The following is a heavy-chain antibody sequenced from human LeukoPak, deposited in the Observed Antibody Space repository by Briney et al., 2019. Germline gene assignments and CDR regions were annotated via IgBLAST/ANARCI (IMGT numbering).Heavy chain of an antibody. CDR1: GGSFSGYY. J-gene: IGHJ5*02. CDR3: ARGYSSNWYSGFDP. Sequence: SETLSLTCAVYGGSFSGYYWSWIRQPPGKGLEWIGEINHSGSTNYNPSLKSRVTISVDTSKNQFSLKLSSVTAADTAVYYCARGYSSNWYSGFDPWGQGTLVTVSS. D-gene: IGHD6-13*01. V-gene: IGHV4-34*01. CDR2: INHSGST.